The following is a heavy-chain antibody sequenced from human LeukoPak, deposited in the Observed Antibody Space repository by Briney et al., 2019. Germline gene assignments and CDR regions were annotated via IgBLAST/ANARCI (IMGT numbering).Heavy chain of an antibody. J-gene: IGHJ4*02. V-gene: IGHV3-30*03. Sequence: PGGSLRLSCAASGFTFSSYGMHWVRQAPGKGLEWVAVISYDGSNKYYADSVRGRFTISRDNSKNTLYLQMNSLRAEDTAVYYCARDDPYGDYIDYWGQGTLVTVSS. CDR2: ISYDGSNK. CDR3: ARDDPYGDYIDY. CDR1: GFTFSSYG. D-gene: IGHD4-17*01.